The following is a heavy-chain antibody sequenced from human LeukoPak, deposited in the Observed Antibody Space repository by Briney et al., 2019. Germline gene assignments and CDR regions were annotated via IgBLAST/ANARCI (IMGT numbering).Heavy chain of an antibody. CDR2: IYYSGST. Sequence: PSETLSLTCTVSGGSISSGGYYWSWIRQHPGKGLKWIGYIYYSGSTHYNPYLKSRVTISVDTSKNQFSLRLGSATATDTAVYYCARHISHPLVTYGYWSQGILVTVSS. D-gene: IGHD3-9*01. CDR3: ARHISHPLVTYGY. J-gene: IGHJ4*02. CDR1: GGSISSGGYY. V-gene: IGHV4-31*03.